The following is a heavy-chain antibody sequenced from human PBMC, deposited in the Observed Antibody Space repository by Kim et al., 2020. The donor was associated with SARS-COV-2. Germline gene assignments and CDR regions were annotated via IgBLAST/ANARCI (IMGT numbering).Heavy chain of an antibody. D-gene: IGHD4-17*01. J-gene: IGHJ6*02. CDR3: AREGVTTTGYYGLDV. V-gene: IGHV3-30*07. Sequence: SEKGRLTNSRDNCRNALYLQMNSLRAEDTAVYYCAREGVTTTGYYGLDVWGQGTTVTVSS.